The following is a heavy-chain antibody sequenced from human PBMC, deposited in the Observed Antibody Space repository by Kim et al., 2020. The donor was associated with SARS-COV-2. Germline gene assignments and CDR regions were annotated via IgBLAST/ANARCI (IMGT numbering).Heavy chain of an antibody. Sequence: SVKVSCKASGGTFSSYAISWVRQAPGQGLEWMGGIIPIFGTANYAQKFQGRVTITADESTSTAYMELSSLRSEDTAVYYCARVSLYNYYDSSGYAYYFDYWGQGTLVTVSS. D-gene: IGHD3-22*01. CDR1: GGTFSSYA. V-gene: IGHV1-69*13. CDR3: ARVSLYNYYDSSGYAYYFDY. J-gene: IGHJ4*02. CDR2: IIPIFGTA.